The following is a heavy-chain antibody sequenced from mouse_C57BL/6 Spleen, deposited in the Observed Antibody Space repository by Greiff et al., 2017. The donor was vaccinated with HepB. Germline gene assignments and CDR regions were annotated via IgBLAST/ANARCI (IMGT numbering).Heavy chain of an antibody. D-gene: IGHD4-1*01. CDR1: GYAFSSYW. V-gene: IGHV1-80*01. Sequence: QVQLKESGAELVKPGASVKISCKASGYAFSSYWMNWVKQRPGKGLEWIGQIYPGDGDTNYNGKFKGKATLTADKSSSTAYMQLSSLTSEASAVYFCARSNWDAMDYWGQGTSVTVSS. CDR3: ARSNWDAMDY. CDR2: IYPGDGDT. J-gene: IGHJ4*01.